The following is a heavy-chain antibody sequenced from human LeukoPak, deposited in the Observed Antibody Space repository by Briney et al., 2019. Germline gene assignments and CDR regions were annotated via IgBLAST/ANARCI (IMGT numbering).Heavy chain of an antibody. D-gene: IGHD6-19*01. V-gene: IGHV3-21*01. J-gene: IGHJ5*02. CDR2: ISSSSSYI. CDR3: ARGVAVAGTGNWFDP. CDR1: GSTFSSYS. Sequence: GGSLRLSCAASGSTFSSYSMNWVRQAPGKGLEWVSSISSSSSYIYYADSVKGRFTISRDNAKNSLYLQMNSLRAEDTAVYYCARGVAVAGTGNWFDPWGQGTLVTVSS.